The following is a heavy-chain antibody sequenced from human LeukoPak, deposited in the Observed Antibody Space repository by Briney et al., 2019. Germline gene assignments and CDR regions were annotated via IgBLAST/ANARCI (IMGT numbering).Heavy chain of an antibody. D-gene: IGHD6-19*01. CDR1: GFIFSNYE. Sequence: GGSLRLSCAASGFIFSNYEINVVRQAPGKGLEWVSYISSSGSTISHADSVKGRFTISRDNAKNSLYLQMNSLRVEDTAVYYCARGGDTGWYTNFDSWGQGTLVTVSS. CDR3: ARGGDTGWYTNFDS. J-gene: IGHJ4*02. CDR2: ISSSGSTI. V-gene: IGHV3-48*03.